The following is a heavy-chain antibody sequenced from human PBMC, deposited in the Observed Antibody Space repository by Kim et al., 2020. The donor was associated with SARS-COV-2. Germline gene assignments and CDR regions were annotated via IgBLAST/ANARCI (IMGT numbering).Heavy chain of an antibody. V-gene: IGHV4-59*01. J-gene: IGHJ4*02. CDR3: ARSVAGRREFDY. CDR2: IYYSGST. CDR1: GGSISSYY. Sequence: SETLSLTCTVSGGSISSYYWSWIRQPPGKGLEWIGYIYYSGSTNYNPSLKSRVTISVDTSKNQFSLKLSSVTAADTAVYYCARSVAGRREFDYWGQGTLVTVSS. D-gene: IGHD6-19*01.